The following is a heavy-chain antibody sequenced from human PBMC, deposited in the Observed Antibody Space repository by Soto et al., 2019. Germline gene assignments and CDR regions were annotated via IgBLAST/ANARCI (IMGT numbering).Heavy chain of an antibody. CDR1: GGSFSGYY. Sequence: SETLSLTCAVYGGSFSGYYWSWIRQPPGKGLEWIGEINHSGSTNYNPSLKSRVTISVDTSKNQFSLKLSSVTAADTAVYYCARAGARGIAAMGGNRKSNYFDYWGQGTLVTVSS. D-gene: IGHD6-13*01. CDR2: INHSGST. V-gene: IGHV4-34*01. CDR3: ARAGARGIAAMGGNRKSNYFDY. J-gene: IGHJ4*02.